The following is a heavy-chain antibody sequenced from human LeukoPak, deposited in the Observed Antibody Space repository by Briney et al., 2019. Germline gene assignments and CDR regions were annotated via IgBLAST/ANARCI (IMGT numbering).Heavy chain of an antibody. CDR1: GFTFSSYG. V-gene: IGHV3-23*01. J-gene: IGHJ4*02. CDR3: ARGWSYFDY. Sequence: PGGSLRLSCAASGFTFSSYGMTWVRQAPGKGLEWVSAISASGSDAYYADSVKGRFTVSGDNSKKTVYLQMNSLRAEDTAVYYCARGWSYFDYWGQGALVTVSS. D-gene: IGHD2-15*01. CDR2: ISASGSDA.